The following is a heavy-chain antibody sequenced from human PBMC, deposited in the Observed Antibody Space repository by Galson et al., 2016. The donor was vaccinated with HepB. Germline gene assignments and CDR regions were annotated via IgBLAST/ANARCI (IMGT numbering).Heavy chain of an antibody. V-gene: IGHV1-18*01. CDR3: AREEPYNWNDP. J-gene: IGHJ5*02. CDR1: GYTFTSYG. D-gene: IGHD1-14*01. CDR2: ISGYNGNT. Sequence: SVKVSCKASGYTFTSYGITWVRQAPGQGLEWMGWISGYNGNTKFAQKFKGRVTLTTDTSTSTAYMELRSLRADDTAVYYCAREEPYNWNDPWGQGTLVTVSS.